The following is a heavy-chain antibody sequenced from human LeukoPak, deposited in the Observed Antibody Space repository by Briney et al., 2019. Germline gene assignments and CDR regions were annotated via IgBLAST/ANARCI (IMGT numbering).Heavy chain of an antibody. CDR3: ARVERLRLGELSAPWAMDV. Sequence: GGSLRLSCAASGFTFSSYEIQWVRQAPGKGLEWISYGSQSGATTYFAGSVKGRFIISRDNAKNSLYMQMNSLRAEDTAVYYCARVERLRLGELSAPWAMDVWGQGTTVTVSS. D-gene: IGHD3-16*02. V-gene: IGHV3-48*03. CDR2: GSQSGATT. J-gene: IGHJ6*02. CDR1: GFTFSSYE.